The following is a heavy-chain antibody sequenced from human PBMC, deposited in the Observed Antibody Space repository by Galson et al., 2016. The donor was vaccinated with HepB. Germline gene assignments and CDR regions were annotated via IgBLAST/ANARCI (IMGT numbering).Heavy chain of an antibody. J-gene: IGHJ4*02. CDR3: ARHLDYYDSSAYYPD. V-gene: IGHV4-39*01. D-gene: IGHD3-22*01. CDR1: GGSISSTTSY. Sequence: SETLSLTCTVSGGSISSTTSYWGWIRQPPGKGLEWIGSIYYAGTTYYNPSLKSRVTLSSDTSNNHFSLNLNSVTAADTAVYYCARHLDYYDSSAYYPDWGRGTLVTVSS. CDR2: IYYAGTT.